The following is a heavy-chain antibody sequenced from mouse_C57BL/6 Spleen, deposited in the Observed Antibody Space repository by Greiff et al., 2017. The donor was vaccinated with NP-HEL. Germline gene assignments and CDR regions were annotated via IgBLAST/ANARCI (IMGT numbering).Heavy chain of an antibody. CDR3: ARPITTDWYFDV. CDR1: GYTFTSYW. V-gene: IGHV1-69*01. D-gene: IGHD1-2*01. CDR2: IDPSDSYT. Sequence: VQLQQPGAELVMPGASVKLSCKASGYTFTSYWMHWVKQRPGQGLEWIGEIDPSDSYTNYNQKFKGKSTLTVDKSSSTAYMQLSSLTSEDSAVYYCARPITTDWYFDVWGTGTTVTVSS. J-gene: IGHJ1*03.